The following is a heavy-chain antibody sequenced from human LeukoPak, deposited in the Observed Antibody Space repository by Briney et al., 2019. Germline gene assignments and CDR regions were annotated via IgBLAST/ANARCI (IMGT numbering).Heavy chain of an antibody. CDR1: GGTISSYA. CDR2: IIPIFGAA. J-gene: IGHJ5*02. D-gene: IGHD6-6*01. CDR3: ARECSGSIAAPSWFDP. Sequence: ASVKVSCKASGGTISSYAISWVRQAPGQGREWMGGIIPIFGAANYAQKFQGRVTITAAESTSTAYMELSSMRSEDTAVYYCARECSGSIAAPSWFDPWGQGTRVTVSS. V-gene: IGHV1-69*13.